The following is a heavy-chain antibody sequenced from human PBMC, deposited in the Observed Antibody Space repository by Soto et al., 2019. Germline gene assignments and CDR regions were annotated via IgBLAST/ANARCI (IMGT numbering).Heavy chain of an antibody. Sequence: HPGGSLRLSCAASGFTFSSYGMHWVRQAPGKGLEWVAVISYDGSNKYYADSVKGRFTISRDNSKNTLYLQMNSLRAEDTAVYYCAKDPRTYYDFWSGYYYYFDYWGQGTLVTVSS. J-gene: IGHJ4*02. CDR3: AKDPRTYYDFWSGYYYYFDY. V-gene: IGHV3-30*18. D-gene: IGHD3-3*01. CDR2: ISYDGSNK. CDR1: GFTFSSYG.